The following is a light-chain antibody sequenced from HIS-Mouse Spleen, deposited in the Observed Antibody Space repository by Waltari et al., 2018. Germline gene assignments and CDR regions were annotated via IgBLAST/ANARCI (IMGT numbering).Light chain of an antibody. J-gene: IGLJ2*01. Sequence: SYELTQPPPAPVSPGQTARITCSGDALPKKYAYWYQKKSGQAPVLVIYEDSKRPSGIPERFSGSSSGTMATLTISGAQVEDEADYYCYSTDSSGNHRVFGGGTKLTVL. CDR3: YSTDSSGNHRV. CDR1: ALPKKY. V-gene: IGLV3-10*01. CDR2: EDS.